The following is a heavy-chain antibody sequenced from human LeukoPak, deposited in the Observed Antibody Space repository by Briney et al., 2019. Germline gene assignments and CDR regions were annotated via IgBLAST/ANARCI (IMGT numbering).Heavy chain of an antibody. V-gene: IGHV4-59*01. D-gene: IGHD4-17*01. CDR2: IYYSGST. CDR3: AIGDGDYFH. J-gene: IGHJ4*02. CDR1: GGSISSYY. Sequence: SETLSLTCTVSGGSISSYYWSWIRQPPGKGLEWIGYIYYSGSTNYNPSLKSRVTISVDTSKNQFSLKLSSVTAADTAVYYCAIGDGDYFHWGQGTLVTVSS.